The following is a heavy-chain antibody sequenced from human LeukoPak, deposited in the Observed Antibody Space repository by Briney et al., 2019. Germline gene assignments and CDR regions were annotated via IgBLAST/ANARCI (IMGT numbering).Heavy chain of an antibody. CDR3: ARDKYYYDSSGYYYPLEY. V-gene: IGHV3-48*03. Sequence: PGGSLRLSCAASGFTFSSYEMNWVRQAPGKGLEWVSYISSSGNTIYYTDSVEGRFTSSRDNAKNSLYMQMNSLRAEDTAVYYCARDKYYYDSSGYYYPLEYWGQGTLVTVSS. J-gene: IGHJ4*02. CDR2: ISSSGNTI. CDR1: GFTFSSYE. D-gene: IGHD3-22*01.